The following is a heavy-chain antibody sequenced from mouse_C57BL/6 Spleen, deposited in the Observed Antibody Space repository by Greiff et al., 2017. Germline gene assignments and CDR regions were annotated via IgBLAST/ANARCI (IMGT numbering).Heavy chain of an antibody. V-gene: IGHV2-2*01. CDR1: GFSLTSYG. CDR2: IWSGGST. D-gene: IGHD1-1*01. Sequence: VQVVESGPGLVQPSQSLSITCTVSGFSLTSYGVHWVRQSPGKGLEWLGVIWSGGSTDYNAAFISRLSISKDNSKSQVFFKMNSLQADDTATYYCARKRGYYNGECAMDYWGQGTSVTVSS. CDR3: ARKRGYYNGECAMDY. J-gene: IGHJ4*01.